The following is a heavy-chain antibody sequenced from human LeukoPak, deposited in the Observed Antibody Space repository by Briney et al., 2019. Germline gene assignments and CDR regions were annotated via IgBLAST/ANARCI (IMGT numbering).Heavy chain of an antibody. CDR3: AKDRAYYDILTGPTDY. D-gene: IGHD3-9*01. Sequence: SNEYYADSVRGRFTISRDNSKNTLYLQMNSLRAEDTAVYYCAKDRAYYDILTGPTDYWGQGTLVTVSS. V-gene: IGHV3-30*07. J-gene: IGHJ4*02. CDR2: SNE.